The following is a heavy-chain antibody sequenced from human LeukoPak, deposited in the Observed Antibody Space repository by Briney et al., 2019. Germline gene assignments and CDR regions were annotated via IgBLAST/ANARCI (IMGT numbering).Heavy chain of an antibody. CDR2: ISYDGSNK. D-gene: IGHD2-15*01. J-gene: IGHJ4*02. Sequence: GGSLRLSCAASGFTFSSYAMHWVRQAPGKGLEWVAVISYDGSNKYYAASVKGRFTISRDNSKNTLYLQMNSLRAEDTAVYYCARDVGVVVVVAATLDYWGQGTLVTVSS. CDR3: ARDVGVVVVVAATLDY. V-gene: IGHV3-30-3*01. CDR1: GFTFSSYA.